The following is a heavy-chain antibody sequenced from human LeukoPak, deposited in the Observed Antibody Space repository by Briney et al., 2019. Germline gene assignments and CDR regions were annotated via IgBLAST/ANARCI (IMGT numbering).Heavy chain of an antibody. Sequence: GGSLRPSCAASGFTFSSYAMSWVRQAPGKGLEWVSAISGSGGSTYYADSVKGRFTISRDNSKNTLYLQMNSLRAEDTAVYYCARERGTYDFWSGPDDAFDIWGQGTMVTVSS. D-gene: IGHD3-3*01. V-gene: IGHV3-23*01. CDR1: GFTFSSYA. CDR2: ISGSGGST. J-gene: IGHJ3*02. CDR3: ARERGTYDFWSGPDDAFDI.